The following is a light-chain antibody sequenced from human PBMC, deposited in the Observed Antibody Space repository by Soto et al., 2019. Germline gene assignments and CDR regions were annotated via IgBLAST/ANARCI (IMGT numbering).Light chain of an antibody. CDR3: QQYNSYWT. CDR1: QSINNL. Sequence: DVQMTQSPSTLSASVGDRVTITCRASQSINNLLAWYQQKPGKAPKFLIYDVSTLESGVPSRFSGSGSGTEFTRTISSLQPEDFATYYWQQYNSYWTFGQGTKVEIK. CDR2: DVS. V-gene: IGKV1-5*01. J-gene: IGKJ1*01.